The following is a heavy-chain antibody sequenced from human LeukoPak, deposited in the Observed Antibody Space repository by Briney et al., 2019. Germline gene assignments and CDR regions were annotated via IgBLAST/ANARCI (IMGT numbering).Heavy chain of an antibody. D-gene: IGHD3-10*01. Sequence: PGGSLRLSCAASGFTFSSYSMNWVRQAPGKGLEWVSSISSSSSYIYYADSVKGRFTISRDNAKNSLYLQMNSLRAEDTAVYYCASGLGSGSYYVDYWGQGTLVTVSS. CDR2: ISSSSSYI. J-gene: IGHJ4*02. CDR1: GFTFSSYS. V-gene: IGHV3-21*04. CDR3: ASGLGSGSYYVDY.